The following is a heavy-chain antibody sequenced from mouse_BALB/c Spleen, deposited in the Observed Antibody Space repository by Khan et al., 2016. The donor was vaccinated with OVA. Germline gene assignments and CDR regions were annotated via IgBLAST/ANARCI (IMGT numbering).Heavy chain of an antibody. D-gene: IGHD6-2*01. CDR3: ARCKKYASSLDAMGY. J-gene: IGHJ4*01. CDR1: GYTFTSYW. Sequence: DLIKPGASVKLSCKASGYTFTSYWINWINQRPGQGLEWLGRIAPGGDSTSYNEIFTGKATLTVDTSTSPPYIQFSSLSSEDTAVSCCARCKKYASSLDAMGYWGPGTSVTVSA. CDR2: IAPGGDST. V-gene: IGHV1S41*01.